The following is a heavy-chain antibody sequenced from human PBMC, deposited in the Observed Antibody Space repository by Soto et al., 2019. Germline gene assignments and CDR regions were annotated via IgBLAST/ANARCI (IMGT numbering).Heavy chain of an antibody. J-gene: IGHJ6*02. CDR1: GYTFTSYD. D-gene: IGHD5-18*01. CDR2: MSPNSGNT. V-gene: IGHV1-8*01. CDR3: ARERGYSYGGTDYYYYYGIDV. Sequence: GASVKFSCKASGYTFTSYDINWVRQATGQGLEWMGWMSPNSGNTGYTQKFQGRVTMTTNTSINTAYMELSSLRSEDTAVYYCARERGYSYGGTDYYYYYGIDVWGQGTTVTGSS.